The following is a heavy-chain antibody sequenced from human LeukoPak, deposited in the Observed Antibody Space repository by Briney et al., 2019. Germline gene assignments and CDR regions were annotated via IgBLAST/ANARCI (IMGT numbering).Heavy chain of an antibody. D-gene: IGHD1-20*01. V-gene: IGHV1-18*01. Sequence: ASVKVPCKASGYTFTSYGISWVRQAPGQGLEWMGWISAYNGNTNYAQKLQGRVTMTTDTSTSTAYMELRSLRSDDTAVYYCARDGITTPNGDFDYWGQGTLVTVSS. J-gene: IGHJ4*02. CDR2: ISAYNGNT. CDR3: ARDGITTPNGDFDY. CDR1: GYTFTSYG.